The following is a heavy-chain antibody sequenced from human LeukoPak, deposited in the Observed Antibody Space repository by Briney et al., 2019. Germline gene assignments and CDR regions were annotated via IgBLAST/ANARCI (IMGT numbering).Heavy chain of an antibody. Sequence: GGSLRLSCAASGFTFSSYGMHWVRQAPGKGLEWVAFIRYDGSNKYYADSVKGRFTISRDNSKNTLYLQMNSLRAEDTAVYYCAKESGADWAVAGTGYFDCWGQGTLVTVSS. CDR2: IRYDGSNK. J-gene: IGHJ4*02. V-gene: IGHV3-30*02. CDR1: GFTFSSYG. CDR3: AKESGADWAVAGTGYFDC. D-gene: IGHD6-19*01.